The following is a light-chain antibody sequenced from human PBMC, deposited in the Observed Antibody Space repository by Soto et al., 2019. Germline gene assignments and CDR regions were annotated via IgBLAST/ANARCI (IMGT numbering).Light chain of an antibody. CDR2: STT. J-gene: IGLJ1*01. CDR1: SGSVSTAHN. CDR3: ELFMGNGISV. V-gene: IGLV8-61*01. Sequence: QAVVTQESSFSVSHGGTVTLTCGLISGSVSTAHNPNWYQQTPGQAPRTLIYSTTTRSSGVPDRFSGSILGNKAALTITGAQADDESDYYCELFMGNGISVFGTGTKVTVL.